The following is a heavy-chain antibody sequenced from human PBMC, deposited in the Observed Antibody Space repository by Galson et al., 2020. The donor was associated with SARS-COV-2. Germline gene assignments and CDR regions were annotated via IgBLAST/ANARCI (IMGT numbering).Heavy chain of an antibody. Sequence: GESLKISCEASGFDFSDYYMSWVRQAPGKGLEWLAYISSTTRYISYADSVKGRFTVSRDNSEKSLFLYMTSLSAEDTAVYYCVRDKTATVYYYGSRKYYNLFDHWGQGTQVTVSS. D-gene: IGHD3-10*01. CDR1: GFDFSDYY. V-gene: IGHV3-11*05. CDR3: VRDKTATVYYYGSRKYYNLFDH. J-gene: IGHJ4*02. CDR2: ISSTTRYI.